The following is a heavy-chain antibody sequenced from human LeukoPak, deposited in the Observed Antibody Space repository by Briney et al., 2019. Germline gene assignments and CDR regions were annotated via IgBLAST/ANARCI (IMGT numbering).Heavy chain of an antibody. Sequence: SETLSLTCTVSGGSISSGDYYWSWIRQPPGKGLEWIGYIYYSGSTNYNPSLKSRVTISVDTSKNQFSLKLSSVTAADTAVYYCARDGDYGDYDAFDIWGQGTMVTVSS. CDR3: ARDGDYGDYDAFDI. D-gene: IGHD4-17*01. CDR2: IYYSGST. CDR1: GGSISSGDYY. V-gene: IGHV4-61*08. J-gene: IGHJ3*02.